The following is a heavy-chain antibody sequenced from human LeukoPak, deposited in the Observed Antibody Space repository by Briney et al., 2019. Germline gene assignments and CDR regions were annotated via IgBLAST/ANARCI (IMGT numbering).Heavy chain of an antibody. CDR3: ARRNAVYWYFDL. Sequence: PSETLSLTCTVSGGSISGCYWSWIRQPPGKGLEWIGYIYYSGSANYNPSLKSRVTISVDTSKNQFSLKLSSVTAADTAVYYCARRNAVYWYFDLWGRGTLVTVSS. V-gene: IGHV4-59*01. CDR1: GGSISGCY. J-gene: IGHJ2*01. D-gene: IGHD1-1*01. CDR2: IYYSGSA.